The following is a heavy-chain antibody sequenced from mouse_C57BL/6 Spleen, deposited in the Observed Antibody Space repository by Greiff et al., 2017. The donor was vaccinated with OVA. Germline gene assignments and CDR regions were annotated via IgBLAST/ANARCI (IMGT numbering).Heavy chain of an antibody. CDR3: ARNYYGNHYYAMDY. J-gene: IGHJ4*01. CDR1: GYTFTDYY. D-gene: IGHD2-1*01. V-gene: IGHV1-26*01. Sequence: VQLQQSGPELVKPGASVKISCKASGYTFTDYYMNWVKQSHGKSLEWIGDINPNNGGTSYNQKFKGKATLTVDKSSSTAYMELRSLTSEDSAVYYCARNYYGNHYYAMDYWGQGTSVTVSS. CDR2: INPNNGGT.